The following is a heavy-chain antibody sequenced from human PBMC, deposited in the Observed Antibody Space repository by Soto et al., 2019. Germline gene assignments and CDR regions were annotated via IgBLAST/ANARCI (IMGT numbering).Heavy chain of an antibody. V-gene: IGHV1-18*01. J-gene: IGHJ4*02. CDR1: GYAFTTYG. CDR3: ARWRYGDY. CDR2: ISAHNGNT. Sequence: QVHLVQSGAEVKKPGASVKVSCKGSGYAFTTYGITWVRQAPGQGLERMGWISAHNGNTNYAQKLQGRVTVTRDTSTSTAYMELRSLRSDDTGVDYCARWRYGDYWGQGALVTVSS. D-gene: IGHD1-1*01.